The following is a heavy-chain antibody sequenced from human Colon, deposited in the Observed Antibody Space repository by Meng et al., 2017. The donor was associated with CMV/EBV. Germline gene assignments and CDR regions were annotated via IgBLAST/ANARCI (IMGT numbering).Heavy chain of an antibody. D-gene: IGHD2-2*01. Sequence: GSLRLSCTVSGGSVSSGSYYWSWIRQPPGKGLEWIGYIYYSGSTNYNPSLKSRVTISVDTSKNQFSLKLSSVTAADTAVYYCARDRGRGEYCSSTSCHRSPYYYYGMDVWGQGTKVTVSS. V-gene: IGHV4-61*01. CDR2: IYYSGST. CDR3: ARDRGRGEYCSSTSCHRSPYYYYGMDV. CDR1: GGSVSSGSYY. J-gene: IGHJ6*02.